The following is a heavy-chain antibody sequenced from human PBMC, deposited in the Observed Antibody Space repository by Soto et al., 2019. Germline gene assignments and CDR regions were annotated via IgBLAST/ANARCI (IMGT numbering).Heavy chain of an antibody. CDR2: IVPIYGTR. CDR1: GGTFSRYA. CDR3: ARDLDYYGSGSHYYYGMGV. V-gene: IGHV1-69*01. Sequence: QVQLVQSGAEVKKPGSSVKVSCKASGGTFSRYAFSWVRQAPGQGREWMGGIVPIYGTRGFAQKFQGRLRNTADEPTRTAYMELSSLRSEDTAVYYCARDLDYYGSGSHYYYGMGVWGQGTTVTVSS. D-gene: IGHD3-10*01. J-gene: IGHJ6*02.